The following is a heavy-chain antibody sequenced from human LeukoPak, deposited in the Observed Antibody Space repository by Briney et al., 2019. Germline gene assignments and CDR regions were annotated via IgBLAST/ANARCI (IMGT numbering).Heavy chain of an antibody. D-gene: IGHD5-12*01. CDR1: GDSVSSNRAA. CDR2: TYYRSKWYN. V-gene: IGHV6-1*01. CDR3: ARARGYDYTGYYYYYYMDV. Sequence: SQTLSLTCAISGDSVSSNRAAWNWIRQSPSRGLEWLGRTYYRSKWYNDYAVSVKSRITINPDTSKNQFSLQLNSVTPEDTAVYYCARARGYDYTGYYYYYYMDVWGKGTTVTVSS. J-gene: IGHJ6*03.